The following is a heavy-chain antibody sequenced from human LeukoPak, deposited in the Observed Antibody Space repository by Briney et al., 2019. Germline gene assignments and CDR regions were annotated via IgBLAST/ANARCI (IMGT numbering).Heavy chain of an antibody. V-gene: IGHV4-59*01. D-gene: IGHD3-3*01. CDR2: VYYSGST. Sequence: SETLSLTCTVSGGSISSYYWSWIRQPPGKGLEWIGYVYYSGSTNYNPSLKSRVTISVDTSKNQFSLKLSPVTAADTAVYYCASLDFWSGYLSLEGDAFDIWGQGTMVTVSS. CDR3: ASLDFWSGYLSLEGDAFDI. CDR1: GGSISSYY. J-gene: IGHJ3*02.